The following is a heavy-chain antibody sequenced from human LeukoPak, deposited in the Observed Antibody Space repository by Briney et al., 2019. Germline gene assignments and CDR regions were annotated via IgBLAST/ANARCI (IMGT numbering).Heavy chain of an antibody. CDR2: IGPHNGDT. Sequence: ASVKVSCKASGYTFTTYSLSWVRQAPGQGLEWMGWIGPHNGDTNYAQKFQGRVTMTTDTSTTTAYMELRSLTSDDTAVYYCAKVGDRARSPIIPAFDYWGQGTLVTVSS. CDR3: AKVGDRARSPIIPAFDY. D-gene: IGHD3-16*01. V-gene: IGHV1-18*01. J-gene: IGHJ4*02. CDR1: GYTFTTYS.